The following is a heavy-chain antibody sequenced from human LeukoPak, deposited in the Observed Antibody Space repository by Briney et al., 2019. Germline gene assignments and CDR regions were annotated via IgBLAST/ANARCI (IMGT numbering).Heavy chain of an antibody. V-gene: IGHV1-2*02. CDR1: GYTFTGYY. CDR3: ARNHCSSTSCYNYYYMDV. D-gene: IGHD2-2*02. Sequence: ASVKVSCKASGYTFTGYYMHWVRQAPGQGLEWMGWINPNSGGTNYAQKFQGRVTMTRDTSISTAYMELSRLRSDDTAVYYCARNHCSSTSCYNYYYMDVWAKGPRSPSP. CDR2: INPNSGGT. J-gene: IGHJ6*03.